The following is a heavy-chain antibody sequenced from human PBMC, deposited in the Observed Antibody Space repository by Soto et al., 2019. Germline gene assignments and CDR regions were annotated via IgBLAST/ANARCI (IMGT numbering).Heavy chain of an antibody. D-gene: IGHD3-22*01. CDR1: CGSISSGGYS. CDR2: IYHSGNT. Sequence: SETLSLTCAVSCGSISSGGYSWSWIRQPPGKGLEWIGYIYHSGNTYYNPSLKSRVTISVGRSKNQFSLKLSSVTAADTAVYYCARGDYYDSNFDYWGQGTLVTVSS. J-gene: IGHJ4*02. CDR3: ARGDYYDSNFDY. V-gene: IGHV4-30-2*01.